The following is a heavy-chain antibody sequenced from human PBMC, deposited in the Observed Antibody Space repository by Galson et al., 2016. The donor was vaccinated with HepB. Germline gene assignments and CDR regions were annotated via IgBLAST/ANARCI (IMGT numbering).Heavy chain of an antibody. CDR2: IHSSAIG. CDR1: GDSIRTSNYN. Sequence: SETLSLTCTVSGDSIRTSNYNWGWIRQPPGRGLEWIGTIHSSAIGHYNPSLKSRVTMSVDTSKNQYSVKVISVTAADTAVYYCARRRPATNPHYFDFWGQGILVTVSP. CDR3: ARRRPATNPHYFDF. J-gene: IGHJ4*02. D-gene: IGHD1-26*01. V-gene: IGHV4-39*01.